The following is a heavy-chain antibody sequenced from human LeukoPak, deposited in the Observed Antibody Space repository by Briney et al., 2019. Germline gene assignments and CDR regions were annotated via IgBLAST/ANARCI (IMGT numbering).Heavy chain of an antibody. CDR3: ARHRAEMATITDDAFDM. Sequence: SETLSLTCAVYGGSFSGYYWSWIRQPPGKGLEWIGEINHSGSTNYNPSLKSRVTMSLDTSKNQFSLRLSSVTAADTAIFYCARHRAEMATITDDAFDMWGQGTMVTVSS. CDR1: GGSFSGYY. CDR2: INHSGST. J-gene: IGHJ3*02. D-gene: IGHD5-24*01. V-gene: IGHV4-34*01.